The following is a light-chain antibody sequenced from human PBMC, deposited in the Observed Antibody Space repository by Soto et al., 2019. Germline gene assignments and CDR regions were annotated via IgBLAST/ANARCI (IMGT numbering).Light chain of an antibody. V-gene: IGLV2-14*03. CDR2: DVS. J-gene: IGLJ1*01. CDR3: SSYTTSNTRQIV. CDR1: SSDVGGYNY. Sequence: QSVLTQPAPGSGAPGHSITISCTGTSSDVGGYNYVSWYQHHPGKAPKLMIFDVSNRPSGVSNRFSGSKSGNTASLTISGLQPEDEADYYCSSYTTSNTRQIVFGTGTKVTVL.